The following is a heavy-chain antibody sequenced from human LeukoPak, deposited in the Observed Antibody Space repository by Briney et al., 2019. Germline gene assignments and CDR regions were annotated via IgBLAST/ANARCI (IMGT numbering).Heavy chain of an antibody. D-gene: IGHD3-9*01. CDR1: GFTFNTYG. Sequence: PGGTLRLSCAASGFTFNTYGMSWVRQAPGKGLEWVSSISGSGGSTNYAASVKGRFTISRDNSKNTLYLQMNSLRAEDTAAYYCARDWYDNSDAFDIWGQGTMVTVSS. V-gene: IGHV3-23*01. J-gene: IGHJ3*02. CDR3: ARDWYDNSDAFDI. CDR2: ISGSGGST.